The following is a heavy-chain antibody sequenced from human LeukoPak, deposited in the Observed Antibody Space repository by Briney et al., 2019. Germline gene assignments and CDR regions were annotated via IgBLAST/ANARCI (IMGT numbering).Heavy chain of an antibody. CDR1: GGTFNTYS. D-gene: IGHD5-12*01. CDR3: ATGGGYVDAFDI. J-gene: IGHJ3*02. CDR2: IIAILSQA. V-gene: IGHV1-69*11. Sequence: SVKVSCKASGGTFNTYSINWVGQAPGQGCEWMGRIIAILSQANYAQKFQGRVSITADESTTTAYLELRSLRSEDTAVYYCATGGGYVDAFDIWGQGTMVTVSS.